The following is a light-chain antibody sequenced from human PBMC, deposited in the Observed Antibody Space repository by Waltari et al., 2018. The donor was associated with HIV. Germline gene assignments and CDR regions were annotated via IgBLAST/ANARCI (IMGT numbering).Light chain of an antibody. CDR1: ESIRGNY. J-gene: IGKJ1*01. Sequence: EVVLTQSPDTLSLSPGDRATLSCRASESIRGNYVAWYQQRPGQAPRLPHRFSGSGSGTEFTLTISSLEPEDFAVYFCQQYGNSPPWTFGQGTRVEVK. V-gene: IGKV3-20*01. CDR3: QQYGNSPPWT.